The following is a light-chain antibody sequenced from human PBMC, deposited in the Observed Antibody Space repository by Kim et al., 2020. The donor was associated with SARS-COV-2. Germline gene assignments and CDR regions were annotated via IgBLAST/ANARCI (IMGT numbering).Light chain of an antibody. Sequence: SSELTQDPAVSVALGQTVRITCQGDSLRSYYSSWYQQKPGQAPVLVIYGKNHPPSGISDRFSGSSSGNTASLTITGAQAEDEADYYCNSRDSSGNLYVFGTGTKITVL. V-gene: IGLV3-19*01. CDR3: NSRDSSGNLYV. CDR2: GKN. CDR1: SLRSYY. J-gene: IGLJ1*01.